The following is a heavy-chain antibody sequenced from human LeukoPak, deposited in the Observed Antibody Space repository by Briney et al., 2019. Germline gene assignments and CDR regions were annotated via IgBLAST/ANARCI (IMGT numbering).Heavy chain of an antibody. V-gene: IGHV3-53*01. D-gene: IGHD6-13*01. CDR3: VRGPGSSWYQADY. CDR2: NSGGAT. CDR1: GFTVSSNY. J-gene: IGHJ4*02. Sequence: GGSLRLSCAASGFTVSSNYMSWVRQAPGKGLEWVSVNSGGATYYPDSVQGQFTISRDTSKNTLYLQMNSLRAEDTAVYYCVRGPGSSWYQADYGGQGTLVTVSA.